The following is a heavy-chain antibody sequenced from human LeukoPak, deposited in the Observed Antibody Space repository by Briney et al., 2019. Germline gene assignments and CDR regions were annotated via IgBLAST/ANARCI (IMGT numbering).Heavy chain of an antibody. D-gene: IGHD2-2*01. CDR3: ATQSSISFYYMDV. CDR1: GFTFSNYG. Sequence: GGTLRLSCAASGFTFSNYGMSWVRQAPGKGLEWVSVISYSGDSTYYADSVKGRFTISRDNSKNTLYLQMNSLRAEDTAVYYCATQSSISFYYMDVWGKGPRSPSP. CDR2: ISYSGDST. J-gene: IGHJ6*03. V-gene: IGHV3-23*01.